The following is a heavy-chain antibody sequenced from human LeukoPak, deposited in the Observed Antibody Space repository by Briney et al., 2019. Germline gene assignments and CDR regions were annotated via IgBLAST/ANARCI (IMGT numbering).Heavy chain of an antibody. CDR3: ARDGDFNPTVPFDI. Sequence: PSETLSLTCAVYGGSFSGYYWSWIRQPPGKGLEWIGEINHSGSTNCNPSLKSRVTISVDTSKNQFSLKLSSVTAADTAVYYCARDGDFNPTVPFDIWGQGTMVTVSS. J-gene: IGHJ3*02. D-gene: IGHD4-17*01. CDR1: GGSFSGYY. V-gene: IGHV4-34*01. CDR2: INHSGST.